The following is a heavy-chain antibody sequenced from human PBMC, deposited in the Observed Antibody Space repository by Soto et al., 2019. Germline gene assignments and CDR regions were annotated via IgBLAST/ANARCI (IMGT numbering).Heavy chain of an antibody. D-gene: IGHD2-2*01. CDR2: IIPISGTA. Sequence: QVQLVQSGAEVKKPGSSVKVSCKASGGTFSSYAISWVRQAPGQGLEWMGGIIPISGTANYAQKFQGRVTITGDEPTSKAYMEVSSLRSEDTAVYYCARSQGSSTSLEIYYYYYYGMDVWGQGTGVTVSS. CDR3: ARSQGSSTSLEIYYYYYYGMDV. CDR1: GGTFSSYA. J-gene: IGHJ6*02. V-gene: IGHV1-69*01.